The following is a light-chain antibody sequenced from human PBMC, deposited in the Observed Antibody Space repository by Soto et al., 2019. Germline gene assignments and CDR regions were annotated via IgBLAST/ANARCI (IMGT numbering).Light chain of an antibody. Sequence: DIQMIQSPSSLSASVGDRVTITCLAIQSISSYLNWYQQKPGKAPKLLIYAASSLQSGVPSRFSGSGSGTDFTLTISSLQPEDFATYYCQQSYSTPQGYTFGQGTKVDIK. J-gene: IGKJ2*01. CDR3: QQSYSTPQGYT. V-gene: IGKV1-39*01. CDR2: AAS. CDR1: QSISSY.